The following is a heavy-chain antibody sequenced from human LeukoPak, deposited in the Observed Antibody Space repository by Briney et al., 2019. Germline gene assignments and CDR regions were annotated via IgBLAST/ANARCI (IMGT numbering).Heavy chain of an antibody. CDR1: GGSISSSSYY. Sequence: PSETLSLTCTVSGGSISSSSYYWGWIRQPPGKGLEWIGSIYYSGSTYYNPSLKSRVTISVDTSKNQFSLKLSSVTAADTAVYYCAGGFMVRSSGPRNTPYYFDYWGQGTLVTVSS. D-gene: IGHD3-10*01. CDR2: IYYSGST. CDR3: AGGFMVRSSGPRNTPYYFDY. J-gene: IGHJ4*02. V-gene: IGHV4-39*07.